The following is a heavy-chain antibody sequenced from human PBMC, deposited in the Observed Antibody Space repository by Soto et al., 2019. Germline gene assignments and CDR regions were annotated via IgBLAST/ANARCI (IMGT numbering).Heavy chain of an antibody. Sequence: SETLSHTCTVSGGSISSYYWSWIRQPPGKGLEWIGYIYYSGSTNYNPSLKSRVTISVDTSKNQFSLKLSSVTAADTAVYYCARLSGCYYSDYWGQGTLVTVSS. V-gene: IGHV4-59*01. D-gene: IGHD3-22*01. CDR3: ARLSGCYYSDY. CDR1: GGSISSYY. J-gene: IGHJ4*02. CDR2: IYYSGST.